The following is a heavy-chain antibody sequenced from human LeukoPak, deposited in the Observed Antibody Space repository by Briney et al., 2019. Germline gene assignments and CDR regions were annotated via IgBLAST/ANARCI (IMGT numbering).Heavy chain of an antibody. CDR2: IYYSGST. CDR1: GGSISSYY. J-gene: IGHJ6*04. V-gene: IGHV4-59*01. D-gene: IGHD3-22*01. Sequence: PSETLSLTCTVSGGSISSYYWSWIRQPPGKGLEWIGYIYYSGSTNYNPSLKSRVTISVDTSKNQFSLKLSSVTAADTAVYYCARNHYYDSSGLGDWGKGTTVTVSS. CDR3: ARNHYYDSSGLGD.